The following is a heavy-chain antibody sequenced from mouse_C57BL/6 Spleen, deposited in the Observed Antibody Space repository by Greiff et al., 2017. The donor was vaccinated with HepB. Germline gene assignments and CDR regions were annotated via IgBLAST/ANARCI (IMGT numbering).Heavy chain of an antibody. CDR3: ARRGGYYGDYWFAY. J-gene: IGHJ3*01. D-gene: IGHD2-13*01. Sequence: EVKLMESGGDLVKPGGSLKLSCAASGFTFSSYGMSWVRQTPDKRLEWVATISSGGSYTYYPDNVKGRFTISRDNTKNTLYLQMSSLKSEDTAMYYCARRGGYYGDYWFAYWGQGTLVTVSA. CDR1: GFTFSSYG. CDR2: ISSGGSYT. V-gene: IGHV5-6*02.